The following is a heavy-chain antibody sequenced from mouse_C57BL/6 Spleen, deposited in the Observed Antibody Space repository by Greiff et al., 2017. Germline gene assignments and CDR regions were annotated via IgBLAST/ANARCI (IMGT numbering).Heavy chain of an antibody. J-gene: IGHJ4*01. CDR3: ARHDSSYDYAMDY. CDR1: GYAFSSYW. V-gene: IGHV1-80*01. CDR2: IYPGDGDT. Sequence: VQLQQSGAELVKPGASVKISCKASGYAFSSYWMNWVKQRPGKGLEWIGQIYPGDGDTNYNGKFKGKATLTADKSSSTAYMQLSSLTSEDSAVYYCARHDSSYDYAMDYWGQGTSVTVSS. D-gene: IGHD1-1*01.